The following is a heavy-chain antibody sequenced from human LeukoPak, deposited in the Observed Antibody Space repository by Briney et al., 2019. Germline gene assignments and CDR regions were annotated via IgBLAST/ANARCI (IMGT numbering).Heavy chain of an antibody. CDR1: GFTVSSNY. Sequence: GSLRLSCAASGFTVSSNYMSWVRQAPGKGLEWVSVIYSGGSTYYADSVKGRFTISRDNSKNTLYLQMNSLRAEDTAVYYCARDSGYGDPKGDYWGQGTLVTVSS. CDR2: IYSGGST. V-gene: IGHV3-53*01. J-gene: IGHJ4*02. D-gene: IGHD4-17*01. CDR3: ARDSGYGDPKGDY.